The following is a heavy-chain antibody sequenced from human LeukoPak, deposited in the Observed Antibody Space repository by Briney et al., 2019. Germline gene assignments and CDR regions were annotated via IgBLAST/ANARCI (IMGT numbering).Heavy chain of an antibody. CDR3: ATTIAAAGSDAFDI. D-gene: IGHD6-13*01. Sequence: GGSLRLSCAASGFTFSSYWMSWVRQAPGKGLEWVANIKQDGSEKYYVDSVKGRFTISRDNAKNSLYLQMNSLRAEDTAVYYCATTIAAAGSDAFDIWGQGTMVTVSS. J-gene: IGHJ3*02. V-gene: IGHV3-7*01. CDR2: IKQDGSEK. CDR1: GFTFSSYW.